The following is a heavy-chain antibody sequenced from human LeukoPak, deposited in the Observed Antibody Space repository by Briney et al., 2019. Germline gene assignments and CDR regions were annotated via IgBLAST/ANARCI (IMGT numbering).Heavy chain of an antibody. CDR3: ARQPPGYCSSTSCSHFGY. V-gene: IGHV4-39*01. CDR2: IYYSGST. D-gene: IGHD2-2*01. J-gene: IGHJ4*02. CDR1: GGSISSSSYY. Sequence: PSETLSLTCTVSGGSISSSSYYWGWIRQPPGKGLEWIGSIYYSGSTYYNPSLKSRVTISVDTSKNQFSLKLSSVTAADTAVYYCARQPPGYCSSTSCSHFGYWGQGTLVTVSS.